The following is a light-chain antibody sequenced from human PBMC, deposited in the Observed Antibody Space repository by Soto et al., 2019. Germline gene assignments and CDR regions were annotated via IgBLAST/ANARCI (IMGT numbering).Light chain of an antibody. CDR3: GTWDSSLSAVV. J-gene: IGLJ2*01. CDR1: SSNIGTYY. Sequence: QSVLTQPPSVSAAPGQKVTISCSGSSSNIGTYYVSWDQHVPGTAPKLLIYDNNERPSGIPDRFSGSKSGTSATLGITGLQTEDEADYHCGTWDSSLSAVVFGGGTKLTVL. CDR2: DNN. V-gene: IGLV1-51*01.